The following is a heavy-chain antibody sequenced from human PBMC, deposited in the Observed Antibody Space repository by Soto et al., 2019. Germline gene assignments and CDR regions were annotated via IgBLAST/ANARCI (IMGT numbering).Heavy chain of an antibody. Sequence: GGSLRLSCAASGFTFDDYAMHWVRQAPGKGLEWVSGISWNSGSIGYADSVKGRFTISRDNAKNSLYLQMNSLRAEDTALYYCVKDLTWSRGGGFDYWGKGTLDTV. D-gene: IGHD2-15*01. CDR2: ISWNSGSI. CDR1: GFTFDDYA. V-gene: IGHV3-9*01. J-gene: IGHJ4*02. CDR3: VKDLTWSRGGGFDY.